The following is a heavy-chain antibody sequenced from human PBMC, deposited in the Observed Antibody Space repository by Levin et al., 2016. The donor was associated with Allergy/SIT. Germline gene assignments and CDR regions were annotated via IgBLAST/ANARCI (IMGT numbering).Heavy chain of an antibody. CDR3: ARRVMFTGDRGGSFDL. CDR1: GYSFTSYW. Sequence: GESLKISCKGSGYSFTSYWIAWVRQMPGKGLEWMGIINPGDSDIRYSPSFQGQVTISADKSISTAYLQWSSLDASDTAMYYCARRVMFTGDRGGSFDLWGRGSLVTVSS. CDR2: INPGDSDI. D-gene: IGHD3-10*01. J-gene: IGHJ2*01. V-gene: IGHV5-51*01.